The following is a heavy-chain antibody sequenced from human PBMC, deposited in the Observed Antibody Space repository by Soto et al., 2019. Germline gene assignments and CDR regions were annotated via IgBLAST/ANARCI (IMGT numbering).Heavy chain of an antibody. J-gene: IGHJ4*02. Sequence: SETLSLTCAVSGYPISSGYYWGWIRQPPGKGLEWIGIIHHSGSTYYNPSLRSRITTSVDTSKNQFSLKMPSVTAADTAVYYCARSSGSVPGGYWGQGILVT. CDR2: IHHSGST. D-gene: IGHD5-12*01. CDR3: ARSSGSVPGGY. CDR1: GYPISSGYY. V-gene: IGHV4-38-2*01.